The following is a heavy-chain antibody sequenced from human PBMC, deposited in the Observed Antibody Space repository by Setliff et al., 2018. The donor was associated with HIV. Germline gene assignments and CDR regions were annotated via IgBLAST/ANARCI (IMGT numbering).Heavy chain of an antibody. CDR2: IKQDGSEK. CDR1: GFSLSQYW. D-gene: IGHD3-3*01. V-gene: IGHV3-7*01. J-gene: IGHJ3*02. Sequence: GGSLRLSCSASGFSLSQYWMSWVRQTPEKGLEWLANIKQDGSEKSYVASVKGRFTISRDNAKNSLYLQMNNLRAADTAVYYCARDGAREYYAFWNGPWDAFDIWGQGTVVTVSS. CDR3: ARDGAREYYAFWNGPWDAFDI.